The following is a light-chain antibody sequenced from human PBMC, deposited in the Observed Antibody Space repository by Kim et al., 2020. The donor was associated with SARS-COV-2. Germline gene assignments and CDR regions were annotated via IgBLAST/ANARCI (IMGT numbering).Light chain of an antibody. CDR2: SNG. CDR1: SSNIGSNT. V-gene: IGLV1-44*01. J-gene: IGLJ2*01. CDR3: AAWDDALNGVV. Sequence: QSVLAQPPSASGTPGQRVTISCSGSSSNIGSNTVNWYQQLPGTAPRLLIYSNGQRPSGVPDRFSDSKSGTSASLAISGLQSEDEADYYCAAWDDALNGVVFGGGTQLTVL.